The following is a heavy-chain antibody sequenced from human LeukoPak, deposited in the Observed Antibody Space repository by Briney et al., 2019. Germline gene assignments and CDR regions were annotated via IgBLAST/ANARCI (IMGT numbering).Heavy chain of an antibody. J-gene: IGHJ5*02. V-gene: IGHV1-2*02. Sequence: AAVKVSRKGTGYTFTNYYIHWVRQPPGQGLVWMGRVNPRSGETKDARDFEGRVFMTRDTSISTAFMEVRGLRPDDTAVYFCASNIAVSLDGFDLWGQGTLVTVSS. D-gene: IGHD6-19*01. CDR1: GYTFTNYY. CDR3: ASNIAVSLDGFDL. CDR2: VNPRSGET.